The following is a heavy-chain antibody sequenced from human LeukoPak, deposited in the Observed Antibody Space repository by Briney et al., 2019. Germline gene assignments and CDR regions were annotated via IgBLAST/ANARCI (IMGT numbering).Heavy chain of an antibody. CDR3: ARVPTSSTGFDY. CDR2: IYYSGST. Sequence: SETLSLTCTVSGGSISSYYWSWIRQPPGKGLEWIGYIYYSGSTNYNPSLKSRDTISVDTSKNQFSLKLSSVTAADTAVYYCARVPTSSTGFDYWGQGTLVTVSS. D-gene: IGHD2-2*01. CDR1: GGSISSYY. V-gene: IGHV4-59*01. J-gene: IGHJ4*02.